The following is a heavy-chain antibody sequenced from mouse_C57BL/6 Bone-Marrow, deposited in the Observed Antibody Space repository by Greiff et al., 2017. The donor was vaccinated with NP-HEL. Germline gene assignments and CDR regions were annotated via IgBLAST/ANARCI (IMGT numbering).Heavy chain of an antibody. J-gene: IGHJ4*01. D-gene: IGHD2-3*01. CDR3: ARGGLDGYYYYAMDY. CDR2: INPNNGGT. Sequence: VQLQQSGPELVKPGASVKISCKASGYTFTDYSMNWVKQSHGKSLEWIGDINPNNGGTSYNQKFKGKATLTVDKSSSTAYMELRSLTSEDSAVYYCARGGLDGYYYYAMDYWGQGTSVTVSS. CDR1: GYTFTDYS. V-gene: IGHV1-26*01.